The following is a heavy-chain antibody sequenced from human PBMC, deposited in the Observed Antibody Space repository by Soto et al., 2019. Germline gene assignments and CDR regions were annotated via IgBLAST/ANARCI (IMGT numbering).Heavy chain of an antibody. CDR2: ISNDGSS. D-gene: IGHD1-1*01. Sequence: EVQLVESGGGLVQPGGSLRLSCVASGFTFSSYWMHWVRQAPGKGLVWVSSISNDGSSIYADPVKGRLTISRDNAKNTLYAKKNSPRGQDTAVYYCASLPKKRPKNGGQCTVVIVSP. CDR3: ASLPKKRPKN. CDR1: GFTFSSYW. J-gene: IGHJ1*01. V-gene: IGHV3-74*01.